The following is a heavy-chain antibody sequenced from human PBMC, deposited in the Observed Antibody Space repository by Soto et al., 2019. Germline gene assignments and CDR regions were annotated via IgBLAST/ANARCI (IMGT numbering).Heavy chain of an antibody. V-gene: IGHV1-2*02. J-gene: IGHJ4*02. D-gene: IGHD1-7*01. CDR1: GYTFTGYY. CDR3: ARDRLELPLRTYYFDY. CDR2: TNPNSGGT. Sequence: ASVKVSCKASGYTFTGYYMHWVRQAPGQGLEWMGWTNPNSGGTNYAQKFQGRVTMTRDTSISTAYMELSRLRSDDTAVYYCARDRLELPLRTYYFDYWGQGTLVTVSS.